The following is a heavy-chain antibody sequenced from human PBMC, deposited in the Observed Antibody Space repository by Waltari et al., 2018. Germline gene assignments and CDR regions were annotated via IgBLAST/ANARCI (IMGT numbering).Heavy chain of an antibody. CDR2: VRSKHNNFAT. CDR1: GVTIGGTA. V-gene: IGHV3-73*01. D-gene: IGHD1-1*01. CDR3: TTGIVELESERAAF. Sequence: EVQVVESGGGFIQTGESLRLSCVASGVTIGGTAMEWVRQSPGKGLQVIGRVRSKHNNFATVYAESMRGRSMVSRNASMNTAYLQIDNVTPDDTAVYYCTTGIVELESERAAFWGRGVLVTVTS. J-gene: IGHJ4*02.